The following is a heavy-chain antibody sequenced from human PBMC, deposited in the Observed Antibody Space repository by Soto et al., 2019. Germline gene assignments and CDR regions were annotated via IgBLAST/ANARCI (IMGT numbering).Heavy chain of an antibody. CDR1: GFNTRFYS. D-gene: IGHD1-7*01. CDR2: LSRSGGAT. J-gene: IGHJ5*02. Sequence: LRLSCTASGFNTRFYSMSWVRQTPGKGLEWVAALSRSGGATYYADSVRGRFTISRDASKDTLFLQMSNLRAEDTALYYCSKGEMSTIRNSFDPWGQGTLVTVSS. CDR3: SKGEMSTIRNSFDP. V-gene: IGHV3-23*01.